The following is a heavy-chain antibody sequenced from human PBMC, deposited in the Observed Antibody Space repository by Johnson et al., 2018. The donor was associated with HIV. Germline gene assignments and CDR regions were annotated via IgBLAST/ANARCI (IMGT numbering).Heavy chain of an antibody. CDR3: AWRWELHSNAFDI. D-gene: IGHD1-26*01. J-gene: IGHJ3*02. CDR1: GFTFDDYG. V-gene: IGHV3-20*04. Sequence: VQLVESGGGVVRPGGSLRLSCAASGFTFDDYGMNWVRQAPGKGLEWVSGINWNGGSTGYADSVKGRFTISRDNAKNSLHLQMNSLRAEDTAFYYCAWRWELHSNAFDIWGQGTMVTVSS. CDR2: INWNGGST.